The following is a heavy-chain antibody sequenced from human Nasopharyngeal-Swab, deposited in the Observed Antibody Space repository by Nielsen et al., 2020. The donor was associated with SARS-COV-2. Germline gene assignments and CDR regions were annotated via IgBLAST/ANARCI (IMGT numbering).Heavy chain of an antibody. CDR2: ISGSGAHT. V-gene: IGHV3-23*01. CDR3: ARDNDFKY. Sequence: GGSLRLSCAASGFTFSNYAMTWVRQAPGRGLEWVSSISGSGAHTYYADSVKGRFTISRDNSKNTLYLQMNSLRAEDTAVYYCARDNDFKYWGQGTLVTVPS. J-gene: IGHJ4*02. CDR1: GFTFSNYA.